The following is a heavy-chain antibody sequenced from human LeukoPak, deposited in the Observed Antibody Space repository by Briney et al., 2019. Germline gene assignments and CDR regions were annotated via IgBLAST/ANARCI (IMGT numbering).Heavy chain of an antibody. CDR1: GGSFSGYY. J-gene: IGHJ4*02. D-gene: IGHD3-16*01. Sequence: SETLSLTCAVYGGSFSGYYWSWIRQPPGKGLEWIGEINHSGSTNYNPSLKSRVTISVDTSKNQFSLKLSSVTAADTAVYYCASDSPLRSTVYYWGQGTLVTVSS. CDR2: INHSGST. CDR3: ASDSPLRSTVYY. V-gene: IGHV4-34*01.